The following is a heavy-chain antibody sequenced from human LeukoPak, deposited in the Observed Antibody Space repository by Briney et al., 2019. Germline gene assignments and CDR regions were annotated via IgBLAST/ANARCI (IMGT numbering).Heavy chain of an antibody. J-gene: IGHJ4*02. V-gene: IGHV4-39*01. CDR2: IYDGGTA. CDR3: ARQVKVIPAATLDY. CDR1: GASISSNNYY. D-gene: IGHD2-2*01. Sequence: SQTLSLTCTVSGASISSNNYYWVWIRQPPGKGLEWIASIYDGGTAYYNPSLNSRVTISVDTSETQFSLKVRSVTAADTAVYYCARQVKVIPAATLDYWGQGTLVTVST.